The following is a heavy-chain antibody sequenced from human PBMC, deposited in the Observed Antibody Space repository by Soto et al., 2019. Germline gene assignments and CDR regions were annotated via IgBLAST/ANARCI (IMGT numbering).Heavy chain of an antibody. J-gene: IGHJ5*02. CDR1: DYSIGRGYY. D-gene: IGHD6-6*01. V-gene: IGHV4-38-2*02. Sequence: SETLSLTCAVSDYSIGRGYYWGWIRQPPGGGLEWIGSIYHSGNTHYNPSLKSRVTISVDTSKSQFSLKLKSVTAADTAVYFCAREYSSSAGWFDPWGQGAQVTVSS. CDR2: IYHSGNT. CDR3: AREYSSSAGWFDP.